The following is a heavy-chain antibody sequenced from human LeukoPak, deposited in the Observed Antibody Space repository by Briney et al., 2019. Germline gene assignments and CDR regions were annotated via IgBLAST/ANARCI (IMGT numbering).Heavy chain of an antibody. CDR2: IYHSGST. J-gene: IGHJ5*02. D-gene: IGHD3-10*01. Sequence: SETLSLTCAVSGGSISSSNWWSWVRQPPGKGLEWIGEIYHSGSTNYNPSLKSRVTISVDKSKNQFSLKLSSVTAADTAVYYCARDPGPFSGSTNWFDPWGQGTLVTVSS. V-gene: IGHV4-4*02. CDR1: GGSISSSNW. CDR3: ARDPGPFSGSTNWFDP.